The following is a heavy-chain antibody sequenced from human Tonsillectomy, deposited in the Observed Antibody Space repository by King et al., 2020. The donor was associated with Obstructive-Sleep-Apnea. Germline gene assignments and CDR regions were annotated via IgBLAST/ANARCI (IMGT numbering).Heavy chain of an antibody. CDR1: GYTFTSYG. CDR3: ARLPDIVVVVAATPNAFDI. J-gene: IGHJ3*02. D-gene: IGHD2-15*01. V-gene: IGHV1-18*04. Sequence: QLVQSGAEVKKPGASVKVSCKASGYTFTSYGISWVRQAPGQGLEWMGWISAYNGNTNYAQKLQGRVTMTTDTSTSTAYMELRSLRSDDTAVYYCARLPDIVVVVAATPNAFDIWGQGTMVTVSS. CDR2: ISAYNGNT.